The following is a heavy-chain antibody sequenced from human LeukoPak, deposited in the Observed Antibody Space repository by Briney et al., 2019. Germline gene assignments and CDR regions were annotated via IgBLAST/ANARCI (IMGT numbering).Heavy chain of an antibody. D-gene: IGHD4-17*01. Sequence: PGGSLRLSCAASGFTFSSYEMNWVRQAPGKGLEWVSYISSSGSTIYYADSVKGRFTTSRDNAKNSLYLQMNSLRAEDTAVYYCARDLNGDKGYWGWGTLVTVSS. V-gene: IGHV3-48*03. CDR3: ARDLNGDKGY. J-gene: IGHJ4*02. CDR1: GFTFSSYE. CDR2: ISSSGSTI.